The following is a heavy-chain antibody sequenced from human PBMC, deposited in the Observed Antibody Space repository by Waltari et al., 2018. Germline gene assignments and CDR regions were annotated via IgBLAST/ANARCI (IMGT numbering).Heavy chain of an antibody. D-gene: IGHD6-6*01. J-gene: IGHJ6*02. Sequence: QVQLVQSGAEVKKPGASVKVSCKVSGYTLTELSLHWVRQAPGKGLEWMGGFDPEDGETIYAQKFQGRVTITEDTSTDTAYMELSSLRSEDTAVYYCATDQQLVSEGYYYYGMDVWGQGTTVTVSS. V-gene: IGHV1-24*01. CDR1: GYTLTELS. CDR2: FDPEDGET. CDR3: ATDQQLVSEGYYYYGMDV.